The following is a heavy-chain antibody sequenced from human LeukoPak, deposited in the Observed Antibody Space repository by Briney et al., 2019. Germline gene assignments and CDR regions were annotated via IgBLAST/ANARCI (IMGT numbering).Heavy chain of an antibody. J-gene: IGHJ6*03. Sequence: SETLSLTCTVSGGSLSSSGYYWSWIRQHPGKGLEWIGYIYYSGSTYYNPSLKSRVTISVDTSKNQFSLKLSSVTAADTAVYYCARGYGDYYYYYYMDVWGKGTTVTVSS. CDR1: GGSLSSSGYY. V-gene: IGHV4-31*03. D-gene: IGHD4-17*01. CDR2: IYYSGST. CDR3: ARGYGDYYYYYYMDV.